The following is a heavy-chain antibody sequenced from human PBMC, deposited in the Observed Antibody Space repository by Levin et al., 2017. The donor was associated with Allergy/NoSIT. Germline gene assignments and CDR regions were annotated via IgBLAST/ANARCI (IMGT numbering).Heavy chain of an antibody. J-gene: IGHJ6*03. V-gene: IGHV3-30*18. CDR2: ISYDGSQK. CDR1: RFSFNIYG. Sequence: GESLKISCAASRFSFNIYGMHWVRQAPGKGLEWVSFISYDGSQKYYADSVKDRFTISRDNSQTTLYLQMDSLRTDDSAVYYCAKSGFDSYFYMDVWGRGTTVTVSS. D-gene: IGHD5-12*01. CDR3: AKSGFDSYFYMDV.